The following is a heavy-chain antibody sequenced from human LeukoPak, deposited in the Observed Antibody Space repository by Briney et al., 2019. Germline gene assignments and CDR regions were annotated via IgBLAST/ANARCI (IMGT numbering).Heavy chain of an antibody. J-gene: IGHJ4*02. CDR1: GFTFGDYA. D-gene: IGHD5-12*01. V-gene: IGHV3-49*04. CDR3: TRVEWLREPLFDY. CDR2: IRSKAYGGTT. Sequence: GRSLRLSCTASGFTFGDYAMSWVRQAPGKGLEWVGFIRSKAYGGTTEYAASVKGRFTISRDDSKSIAYLQMNSLKTEDTAVYYCTRVEWLREPLFDYWGQGTLVTVSS.